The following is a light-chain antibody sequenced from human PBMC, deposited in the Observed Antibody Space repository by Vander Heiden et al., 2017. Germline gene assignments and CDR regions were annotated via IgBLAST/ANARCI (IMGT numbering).Light chain of an antibody. CDR2: VNS. Sequence: QSLLTQPPSVSGAPAQRVTISSPGISSKIGAGDDVHWYQQLPATAPTLLMYVNSNRPSGVPDRFSSSNSDTSAASVTTALQAEDAGDDFCCSSDNSLSGSWVFGGGTKVTVL. V-gene: IGLV1-40*01. J-gene: IGLJ3*02. CDR1: SSKIGAGDD. CDR3: CSSDNSLSGSWV.